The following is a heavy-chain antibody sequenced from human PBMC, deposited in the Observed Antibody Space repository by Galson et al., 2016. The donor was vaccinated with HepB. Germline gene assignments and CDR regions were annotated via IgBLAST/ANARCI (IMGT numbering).Heavy chain of an antibody. D-gene: IGHD3-10*01. CDR1: GYTFTGYY. CDR3: AREGQRESYYYGSYTFDY. CDR2: INPNSGCT. J-gene: IGHJ4*02. V-gene: IGHV1-2*02. Sequence: QSGAEVKKPGASVKVSCKASGYTFTGYYMHWMRQAPGQGLEWMGWINPNSGCTNYAQKFQGRVTMTRDTSINKAYMELSSLKSGDTAVYYCAREGQRESYYYGSYTFDYWGQGTLVTVSS.